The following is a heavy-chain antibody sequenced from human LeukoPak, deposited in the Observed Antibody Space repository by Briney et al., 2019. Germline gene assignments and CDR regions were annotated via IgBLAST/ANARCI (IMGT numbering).Heavy chain of an antibody. Sequence: SQTLSLTCAVSGGSISSGGYYWSWIRQPPGKGLEWIGYTHYSRSTNYNPSLKSRVTISVDTSKNQFSLKLSSVTAADTAVYYCARGYCSGNCYPGDYWGQGILVTVSS. V-gene: IGHV4-61*08. CDR1: GGSISSGGYY. J-gene: IGHJ4*02. D-gene: IGHD2-21*02. CDR2: THYSRST. CDR3: ARGYCSGNCYPGDY.